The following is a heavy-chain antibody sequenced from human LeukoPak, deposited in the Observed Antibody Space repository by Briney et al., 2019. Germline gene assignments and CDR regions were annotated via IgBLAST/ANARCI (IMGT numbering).Heavy chain of an antibody. J-gene: IGHJ4*02. Sequence: SETLSLTCTVSGGSIYNSIYYWGWIRQPPGKGLEWIGEINHSGSTNYNPSLKSRVTISVDTSKNQFSLKLSSVTAADTAVYYCARWVGYCSSTSCYMDYWGQGTLVTVSS. CDR2: INHSGST. D-gene: IGHD2-2*02. V-gene: IGHV4-39*07. CDR1: GGSIYNSIYY. CDR3: ARWVGYCSSTSCYMDY.